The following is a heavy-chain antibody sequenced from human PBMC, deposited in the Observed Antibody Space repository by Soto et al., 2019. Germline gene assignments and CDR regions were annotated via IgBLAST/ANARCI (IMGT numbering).Heavy chain of an antibody. V-gene: IGHV1-3*01. Sequence: GASVKVSCKASGYTFTSYAMHWVRQAPGQRLEWMGWINAGNGNTKYSQKFQGRVTITRDTSASTAYMELSSLRSEDTAVYYCARRSLSGWTFDYWGQGTLVTVSS. CDR1: GYTFTSYA. D-gene: IGHD6-19*01. J-gene: IGHJ4*02. CDR3: ARRSLSGWTFDY. CDR2: INAGNGNT.